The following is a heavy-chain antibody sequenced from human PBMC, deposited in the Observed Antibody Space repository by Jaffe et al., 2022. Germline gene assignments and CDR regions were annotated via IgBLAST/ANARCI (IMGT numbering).Heavy chain of an antibody. CDR2: IRYDGSNK. CDR1: GFTFSSYG. J-gene: IGHJ4*02. V-gene: IGHV3-30*02. CDR3: AKDRSSSWYDY. Sequence: QVQLVESGGGVVQPGGSLRLSCAASGFTFSSYGMHWVRQAPGKGLEWVAFIRYDGSNKYYADSVKGRFTISRDNSKNTLYLQMNSLRAEDTAVYYCAKDRSSSWYDYWGQGTLVTVSS. D-gene: IGHD6-13*01.